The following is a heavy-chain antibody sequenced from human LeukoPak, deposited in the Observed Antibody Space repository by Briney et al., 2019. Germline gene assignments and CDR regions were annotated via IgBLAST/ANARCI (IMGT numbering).Heavy chain of an antibody. Sequence: KPSETLSLTCTVSGGSFTSFYWSWIRQPAGKGLEWIGRFFSSGNTNYNPSFKSRASISVDKSKNQFSLKLTSVTAADTAVYYCARYSGIYGHGYWGQGTLVSVSS. J-gene: IGHJ4*02. CDR3: ARYSGIYGHGY. CDR2: FFSSGNT. CDR1: GGSFTSFY. V-gene: IGHV4-4*07. D-gene: IGHD3-10*01.